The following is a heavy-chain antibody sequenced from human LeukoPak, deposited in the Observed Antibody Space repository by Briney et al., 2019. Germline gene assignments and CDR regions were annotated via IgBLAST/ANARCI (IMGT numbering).Heavy chain of an antibody. CDR1: GFTVSSNY. Sequence: GGSLRLSCAASGFTVSSNYMSWVRQAPGKGLEWVSVIYSGGSTYYADSVKGRFTISRDNSKNTLYLQMNSLRAEDTAVYYCARGYCGSTSCYYYFDYWGHGTLVSVSS. J-gene: IGHJ4*01. D-gene: IGHD2-2*01. V-gene: IGHV3-66*01. CDR3: ARGYCGSTSCYYYFDY. CDR2: IYSGGST.